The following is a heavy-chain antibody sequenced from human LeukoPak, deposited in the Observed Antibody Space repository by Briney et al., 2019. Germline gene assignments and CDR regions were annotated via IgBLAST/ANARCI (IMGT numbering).Heavy chain of an antibody. CDR1: GITFSSHE. Sequence: GGSLRLSCAASGITFSSHEMNWVRQAPGKGLEWVSYISRSGSTIYYADSVKGRFTISRDNAKNSVFLQMHSLRAEDTAVYYCARLEGIRAYDYWGQGTLVIVSS. V-gene: IGHV3-48*03. CDR2: ISRSGSTI. CDR3: ARLEGIRAYDY. J-gene: IGHJ4*02. D-gene: IGHD3-10*01.